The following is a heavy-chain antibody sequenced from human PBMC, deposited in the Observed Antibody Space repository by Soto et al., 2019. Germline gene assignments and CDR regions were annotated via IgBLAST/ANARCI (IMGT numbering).Heavy chain of an antibody. D-gene: IGHD3-10*01. V-gene: IGHV3-21*01. CDR3: VRERGLSSYYGMDV. J-gene: IGHJ6*02. Sequence: PGGSLRLSCAASGFTLTTYSMNWVRQASGKGLEWVASISSSRSHIYYADSVKGRFTISRDNARNSLYLQMNSLRAEDTAVYYCVRERGLSSYYGMDVWGQGTTVTVSS. CDR1: GFTLTTYS. CDR2: ISSSRSHI.